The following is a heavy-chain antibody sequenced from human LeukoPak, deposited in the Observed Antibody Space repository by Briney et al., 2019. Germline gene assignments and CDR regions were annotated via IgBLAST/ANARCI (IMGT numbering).Heavy chain of an antibody. Sequence: PSETLSLTCGVYGGSFSAYYWSWIRQPPGKGLEWIGEIYHSGSTNYNLSLKSRVTISVDTSKNQFSLKLSSVTAADTAVYYCARPIAGAGMHAFDIWGQGTMVTVSS. CDR1: GGSFSAYY. J-gene: IGHJ3*02. D-gene: IGHD6-13*01. CDR3: ARPIAGAGMHAFDI. CDR2: IYHSGST. V-gene: IGHV4-34*01.